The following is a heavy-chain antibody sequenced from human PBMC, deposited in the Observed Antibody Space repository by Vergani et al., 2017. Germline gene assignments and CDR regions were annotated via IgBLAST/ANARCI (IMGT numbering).Heavy chain of an antibody. V-gene: IGHV1-69*01. J-gene: IGHJ4*02. CDR1: GGTFSSYA. Sequence: QVQLVQSGAEVKKPGSSVKVSCKASGGTFSSYAISWVRQAPGQGLEWMGGIIPIFGTANYAQKFQGRVTITADESTSTAYMELSSLRSEDTAVYYCARGSRRYFDWLLYPHLDYWGQGTLVTVSS. CDR3: ARGSRRYFDWLLYPHLDY. CDR2: IIPIFGTA. D-gene: IGHD3-9*01.